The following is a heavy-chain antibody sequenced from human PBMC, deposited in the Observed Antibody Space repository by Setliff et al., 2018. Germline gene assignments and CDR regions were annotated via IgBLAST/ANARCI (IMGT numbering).Heavy chain of an antibody. Sequence: GGSLRLSCTTSGFTFGDYTMTWVRQAPGKGLEWVGLIGSKTYGGSTGYADSVKGRFTISRDNAKNSLYLQMNSLRAEDTALYYCARANYYDSSGYYESDYWGQGTLVTVSS. CDR1: GFTFGDYT. CDR2: SKTYGGST. CDR3: ARANYYDSSGYYESDY. D-gene: IGHD3-22*01. J-gene: IGHJ4*02. V-gene: IGHV3-20*04.